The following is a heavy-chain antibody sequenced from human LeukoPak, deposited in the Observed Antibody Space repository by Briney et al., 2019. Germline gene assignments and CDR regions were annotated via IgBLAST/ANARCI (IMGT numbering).Heavy chain of an antibody. V-gene: IGHV4-59*01. CDR3: ARWVVAATLTHAFDI. CDR2: IYYRGST. CDR1: GGSIGTYY. Sequence: SETLSLTCTVSGGSIGTYYWSWIRQPPGKGLEWIGYIYYRGSTNYNPSLKSRVTISVNPAKNQFSLKLSSVTAADTAVYYCARWVVAATLTHAFDIWGQGTMVTVSS. D-gene: IGHD2-15*01. J-gene: IGHJ3*02.